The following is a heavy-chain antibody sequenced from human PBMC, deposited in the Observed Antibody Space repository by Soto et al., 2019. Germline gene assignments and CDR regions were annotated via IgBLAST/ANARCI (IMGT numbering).Heavy chain of an antibody. J-gene: IGHJ3*02. CDR3: AKALLIYYGSGTQSDAFDI. CDR2: ISYDGSNK. Sequence: QVQLVESGGGVVQPGRSLRLSCAASGFTFSSYGMHWVRQAPGKGLEWVAVISYDGSNKYYADSVKGRFTISRDNSKNTLYLQMSSLKAEDTVVYYCAKALLIYYGSGTQSDAFDIWGQGTMVTVSS. D-gene: IGHD3-10*01. CDR1: GFTFSSYG. V-gene: IGHV3-30*18.